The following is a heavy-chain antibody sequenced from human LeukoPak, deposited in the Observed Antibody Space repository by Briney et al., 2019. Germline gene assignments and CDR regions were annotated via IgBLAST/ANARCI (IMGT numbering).Heavy chain of an antibody. J-gene: IGHJ4*02. D-gene: IGHD3-10*01. CDR2: IYHSGTT. V-gene: IGHV4-4*02. Sequence: SETLSLTCAVSGDSITSHNWWSWVRQSPGKALEWIGEIYHSGTTNYSPSLKSRVTISVDKSKNQLSLRLTSVTAADTAVYFCASCLFDYYYFDQWGQGTLVTVSS. CDR1: GDSITSHNW. CDR3: ASCLFDYYYFDQ.